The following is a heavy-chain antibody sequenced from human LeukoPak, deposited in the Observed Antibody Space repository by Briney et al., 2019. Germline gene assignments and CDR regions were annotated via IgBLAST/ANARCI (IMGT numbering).Heavy chain of an antibody. Sequence: SETLSLTCAVYGGSFSGYYWSWIRQPPGKGLEWIGEINHSGSTNYNPSLKSRVTISVDTSKNQFSLKLSSVTAADAAVYYCARGRGIAGLYYYYYGMDVWGQGTMVTVSS. CDR3: ARGRGIAGLYYYYYGMDV. V-gene: IGHV4-34*01. CDR1: GGSFSGYY. CDR2: INHSGST. D-gene: IGHD6-13*01. J-gene: IGHJ6*02.